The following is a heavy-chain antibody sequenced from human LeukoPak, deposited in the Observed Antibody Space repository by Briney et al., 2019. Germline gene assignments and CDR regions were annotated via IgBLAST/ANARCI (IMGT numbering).Heavy chain of an antibody. Sequence: GGSLRLSCAASGFTFSSYSMNWVRQAPGKGLEWVSSISSSSSYIYYADSVKGRFTISRDNAKNSLYLQMNSQRAEDTAVYYCAKVSLGYCTNGVCYTTDYWGQGTLVTVSS. D-gene: IGHD2-8*01. CDR1: GFTFSSYS. V-gene: IGHV3-21*01. CDR3: AKVSLGYCTNGVCYTTDY. J-gene: IGHJ4*02. CDR2: ISSSSSYI.